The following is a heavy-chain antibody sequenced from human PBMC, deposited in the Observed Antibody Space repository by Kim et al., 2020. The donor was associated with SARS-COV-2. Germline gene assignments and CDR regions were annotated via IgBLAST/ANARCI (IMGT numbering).Heavy chain of an antibody. V-gene: IGHV3-11*06. CDR2: ISSSSSYT. D-gene: IGHD1-26*01. CDR3: ARGTGIVGAEQGDAFDI. Sequence: GGSLRLSCAASGFTFSDYYMSWIRQAPGKGLEWVSYISSSSSYTNYADSVKGRFTISRDNAKNSLYLQMNSLRAEDTAVYYCARGTGIVGAEQGDAFDIWGQGTMVTVSS. CDR1: GFTFSDYY. J-gene: IGHJ3*02.